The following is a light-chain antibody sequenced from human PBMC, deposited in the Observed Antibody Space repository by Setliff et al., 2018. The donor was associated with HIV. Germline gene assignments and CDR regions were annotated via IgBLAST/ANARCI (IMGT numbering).Light chain of an antibody. CDR1: QSVLYTTKNKNY. V-gene: IGKV4-1*01. J-gene: IGKJ2*03. CDR3: QQHYTSSYS. Sequence: DIVMTQSPDSLAVSLGERATIKCKSSQSVLYTTKNKNYLSWYQQKPGQPPKLLIYWASTRESGVPDRFSGSGPGTDFTLTISSLQAEDVAVYYCQQHYTSSYSVGQGTKVDIK. CDR2: WAS.